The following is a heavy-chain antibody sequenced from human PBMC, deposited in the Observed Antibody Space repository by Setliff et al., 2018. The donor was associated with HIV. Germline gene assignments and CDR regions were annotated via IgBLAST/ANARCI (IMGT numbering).Heavy chain of an antibody. CDR3: VSSRSDFDY. Sequence: PGGSLRLSCAASGFSLSASDMNWVRQAPGKGLEWVSFITSGTPYTSYADSVEGRFTISRGDAKNTLYLQMSSLRAEDTAVYYCVSSRSDFDYWGQGTLVTVSS. CDR1: GFSLSASD. D-gene: IGHD6-13*01. CDR2: ITSGTPYT. J-gene: IGHJ4*02. V-gene: IGHV3-11*06.